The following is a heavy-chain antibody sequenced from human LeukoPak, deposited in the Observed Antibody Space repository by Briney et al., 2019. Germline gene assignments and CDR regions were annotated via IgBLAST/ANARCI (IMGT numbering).Heavy chain of an antibody. CDR3: ARDLSPVVRASPMGY. CDR1: GFTFSRYQ. Sequence: GGSLRLSCVVSGFTFSRYQMHWVRQAPGKGLEWVAFISYDGKRIYYADSVKGRFTISRDNSKDTLYLQMNSLRAEDTAVYYCARDLSPVVRASPMGYWGQGTPVTVSS. J-gene: IGHJ4*02. V-gene: IGHV3-30*04. D-gene: IGHD3-10*01. CDR2: ISYDGKRI.